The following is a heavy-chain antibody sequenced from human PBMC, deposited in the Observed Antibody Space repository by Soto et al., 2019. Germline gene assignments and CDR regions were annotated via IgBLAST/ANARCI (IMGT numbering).Heavy chain of an antibody. CDR1: GFAFNTYA. V-gene: IGHV3-23*01. CDR3: ANSHRGGSGNSNF. CDR2: ISGSGDRT. J-gene: IGHJ4*02. D-gene: IGHD3-10*01. Sequence: EVQLLESGGGLVQPGGSLRLSCAASGFAFNTYAMDWVRQAPGKGLEWVSSISGSGDRTYYADSVKGRFTISRDHSEKTLYLEMNSLRDKDTDVYYCANSHRGGSGNSNFWGQGTLVTVSS.